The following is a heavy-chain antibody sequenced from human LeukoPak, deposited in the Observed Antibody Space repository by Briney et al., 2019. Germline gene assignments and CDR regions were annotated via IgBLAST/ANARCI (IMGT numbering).Heavy chain of an antibody. Sequence: PSETLSLTCTVSGGSISSGSYYWCWIRQPAGKGLEWIGRIYTSGSTNYNPSLKSRVTISVDTSKNQFSLKLSSVTAADTAVYYCARDRCGGDCYSDAFDIWRQGTMVTVSS. V-gene: IGHV4-61*02. CDR2: IYTSGST. CDR3: ARDRCGGDCYSDAFDI. CDR1: GGSISSGSYY. J-gene: IGHJ3*02. D-gene: IGHD2-21*01.